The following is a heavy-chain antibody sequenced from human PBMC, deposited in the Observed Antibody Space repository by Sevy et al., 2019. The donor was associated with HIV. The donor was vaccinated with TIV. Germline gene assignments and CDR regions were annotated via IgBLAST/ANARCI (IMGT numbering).Heavy chain of an antibody. CDR2: LPFGVGEK. V-gene: IGHV3-23*01. CDR3: AREGCTKPHDY. CDR1: GFTFSKYS. J-gene: IGHJ4*02. Sequence: GGSLRLSCAASGFTFSKYSMSWVRQPPGKGLGGVSTLPFGVGEKNYPDPVKGRFTISRDNSKSSVYLQMNNLRPEDTAVYYCAREGCTKPHDYWGQGTLVTVSS. D-gene: IGHD2-8*01.